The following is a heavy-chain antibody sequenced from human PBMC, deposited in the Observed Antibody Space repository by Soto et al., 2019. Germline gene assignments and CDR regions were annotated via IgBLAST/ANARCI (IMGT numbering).Heavy chain of an antibody. Sequence: EVQLLESGGGLVQPGGSLRLSCAASGFTFSSYAMSWVRQAPGKGLEWVSAISGSGGSTYYADSVKGRFTISRDNSKNTLYLQMNSLRAEDTAVYYCAKDRITMVRGVTPGAFDIWGQGTMVTVSS. CDR3: AKDRITMVRGVTPGAFDI. J-gene: IGHJ3*02. CDR2: ISGSGGST. V-gene: IGHV3-23*01. D-gene: IGHD3-10*01. CDR1: GFTFSSYA.